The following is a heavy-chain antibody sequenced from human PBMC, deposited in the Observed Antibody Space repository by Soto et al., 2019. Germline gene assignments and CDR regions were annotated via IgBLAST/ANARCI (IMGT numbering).Heavy chain of an antibody. D-gene: IGHD5-18*01. CDR1: GFTFSDYY. CDR3: ARVGADTAMVEYYFDY. J-gene: IGHJ4*02. V-gene: IGHV3-11*01. Sequence: GGSLRLSCAASGFTFSDYYMSWIRQAPGKGLEWVSYISSSGSTIYYADSVKGRFTISRDNAKNSLYLQMNSLRAEDTAVDYCARVGADTAMVEYYFDYWGQGTLVTVSS. CDR2: ISSSGSTI.